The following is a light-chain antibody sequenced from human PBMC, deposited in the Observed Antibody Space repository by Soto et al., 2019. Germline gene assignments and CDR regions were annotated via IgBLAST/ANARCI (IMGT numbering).Light chain of an antibody. CDR3: QQLNSYST. Sequence: DIQLTQSPSFLSASVGDRDTNTCRASQGISSYLAWYQQKPGKAPKLLIYAASTLQSGVPSRFSGSGSGTEFTLTISSLQPEDFATYYCQQLNSYSTFGGGTKVDIK. V-gene: IGKV1-9*01. CDR2: AAS. CDR1: QGISSY. J-gene: IGKJ4*01.